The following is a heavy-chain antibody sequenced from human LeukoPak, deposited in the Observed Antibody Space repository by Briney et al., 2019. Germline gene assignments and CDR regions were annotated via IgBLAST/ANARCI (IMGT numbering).Heavy chain of an antibody. J-gene: IGHJ4*02. V-gene: IGHV4-61*01. Sequence: SETLSLTCTVSGGSISSGSYYWTWIRQPPGKGLEWIGYIYSSGSTNYNPSLKSRVTISLDTSKDQFSLKLSSVTAADTAMYYCVRGRGWGLDHFDYWGQGTLVTVSS. CDR3: VRGRGWGLDHFDY. D-gene: IGHD3-10*01. CDR1: GGSISSGSYY. CDR2: IYSSGST.